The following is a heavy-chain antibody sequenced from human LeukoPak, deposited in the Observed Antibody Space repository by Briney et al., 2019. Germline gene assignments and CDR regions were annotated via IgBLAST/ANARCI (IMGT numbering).Heavy chain of an antibody. D-gene: IGHD3-10*02. CDR2: INWNGETT. CDR1: GFTFEDYA. J-gene: IGHJ6*04. V-gene: IGHV3-20*04. Sequence: GGSLRLSCVASGFTFEDYAVNWVRQVPGKGPEWVSGINWNGETTGYADSAKGRFTISRDNAKNSLYLQMNSLRAEDTAVYYCAELGITMIGGVWGKGTTVTISS. CDR3: AELGITMIGGV.